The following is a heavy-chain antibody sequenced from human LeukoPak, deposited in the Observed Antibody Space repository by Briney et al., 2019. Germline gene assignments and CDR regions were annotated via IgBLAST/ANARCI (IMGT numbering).Heavy chain of an antibody. J-gene: IGHJ4*02. Sequence: TSETLSLTCTVSGGSISSGGYYWSWIRQHPGKGLEWIGYIYYSGSTYYNPSLKSRVTISVDTSKNQFSLKLSSVTAAGTAVYYCARDGSGWEYYFDYWGQGTLVTVSS. D-gene: IGHD6-19*01. CDR1: GGSISSGGYY. V-gene: IGHV4-31*03. CDR2: IYYSGST. CDR3: ARDGSGWEYYFDY.